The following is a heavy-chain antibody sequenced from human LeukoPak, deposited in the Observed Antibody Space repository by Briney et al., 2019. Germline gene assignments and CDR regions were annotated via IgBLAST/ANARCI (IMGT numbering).Heavy chain of an antibody. J-gene: IGHJ3*02. CDR3: ARHGGITVFGEAQPGGAFDI. CDR1: GGTFTSYS. D-gene: IGHD3-3*01. CDR2: LIPTFGTA. V-gene: IGHV1-69*05. Sequence: WASVKVSCKASGGTFTSYSVSWVRQAPGQGLEWMGGLIPTFGTANYAQKFQGRVTITTGESTSTAYMQLSSLRSEDSAVYYCARHGGITVFGEAQPGGAFDIWGQGTKVTVSS.